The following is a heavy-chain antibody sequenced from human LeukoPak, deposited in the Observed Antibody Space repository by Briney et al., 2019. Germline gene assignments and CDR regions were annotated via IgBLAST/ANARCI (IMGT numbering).Heavy chain of an antibody. CDR1: GYSINSGYH. J-gene: IGHJ4*02. D-gene: IGHD3-22*01. V-gene: IGHV4-38-2*02. CDR2: IYHRGST. Sequence: PSETLSLTCIASGYSINSGYHWGWIRQPPGQVLERFGIIYHRGSTYYNPTLKSRVTISIDTSKNQFSLKLSSVTAADTAVYYCARHYLYDTRGDGTYYFDYWGQGTLVTVSS. CDR3: ARHYLYDTRGDGTYYFDY.